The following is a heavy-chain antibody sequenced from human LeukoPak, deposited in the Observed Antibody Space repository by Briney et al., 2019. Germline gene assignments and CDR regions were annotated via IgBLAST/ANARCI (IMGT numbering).Heavy chain of an antibody. V-gene: IGHV3-9*01. CDR2: ISWNSSSI. D-gene: IGHD7-27*01. J-gene: IGHJ6*02. CDR1: GFTFDDYA. Sequence: QPGRSLRLSCAASGFTFDDYAMHWVRHAPGKGLEWVSGISWNSSSIVYADSVKGRFTISRDNAKNSLYLQMNSLRAEDTALYYCAKDTGGPSHRRSRVYYYYYGMDVWGQGTTVTVSS. CDR3: AKDTGGPSHRRSRVYYYYYGMDV.